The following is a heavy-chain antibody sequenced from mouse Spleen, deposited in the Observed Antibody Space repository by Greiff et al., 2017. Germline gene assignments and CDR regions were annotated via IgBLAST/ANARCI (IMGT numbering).Heavy chain of an antibody. J-gene: IGHJ3*01. V-gene: IGHV1-50*01. CDR2: IDPSDSYT. Sequence: QVQLQQPGAELVKPGASVKLSCKASGYTFTSYWMQWVKQRPGQGLEWIGEIDPSDSYTNYNQKFKGKATLTADKSSSTAYMQLSSLTSEDSAVYYCARSGGNYPWFAYWGQGTLVTVSA. CDR1: GYTFTSYW. CDR3: ARSGGNYPWFAY. D-gene: IGHD2-1*01.